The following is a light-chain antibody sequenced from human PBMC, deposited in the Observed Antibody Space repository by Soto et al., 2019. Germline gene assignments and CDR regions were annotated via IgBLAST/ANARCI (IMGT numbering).Light chain of an antibody. CDR1: RSISSY. J-gene: IGKJ2*01. CDR2: PAS. Sequence: DIQMTQSPSSLSASVGDRVTLTCRASRSISSYLNWYQQKPGKAPKLLIYPASSLQSGVPSRFTGSGSGTDFTLTINNLQPEDFAIYYCQQFYYYPHTFGQGTKLEVK. CDR3: QQFYYYPHT. V-gene: IGKV1-39*01.